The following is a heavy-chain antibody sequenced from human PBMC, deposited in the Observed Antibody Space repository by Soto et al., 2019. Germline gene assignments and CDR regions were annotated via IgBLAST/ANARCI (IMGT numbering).Heavy chain of an antibody. CDR2: INLDGSLS. CDR1: GFPFSKYW. V-gene: IGHV3-74*01. CDR3: ARDRYSYYDFWSGSLPYYYFGMDV. Sequence: PGGSLRLSCAASGFPFSKYWMHWVRQAPGKGLVWVSRINLDGSLSTYADSVKGRFTMSGDNAKNTLYLQMNSLRAEDTAVYYCARDRYSYYDFWSGSLPYYYFGMDVWGQGTTVTVS. J-gene: IGHJ6*02. D-gene: IGHD3-3*01.